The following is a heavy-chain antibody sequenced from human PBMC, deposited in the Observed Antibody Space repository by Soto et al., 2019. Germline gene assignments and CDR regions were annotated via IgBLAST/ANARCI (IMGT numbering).Heavy chain of an antibody. CDR2: ISSGGTTT. J-gene: IGHJ5*01. CDR1: AFTFSTHA. V-gene: IGHV3-23*01. CDR3: AKEGGSLGAWFGKKVDS. D-gene: IGHD3-16*01. Sequence: LRLSCAASAFTFSTHAMSWVRQAPGKGLEWVSSISSGGTTTFYAASVEGRFTISRDKSKNTLSLQINSLRADDTAVYCCAKEGGSLGAWFGKKVDSWGPGTHVNVSS.